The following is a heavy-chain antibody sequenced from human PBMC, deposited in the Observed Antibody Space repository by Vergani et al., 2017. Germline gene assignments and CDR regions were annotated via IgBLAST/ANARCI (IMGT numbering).Heavy chain of an antibody. CDR3: ARLGSSSSPGVDY. V-gene: IGHV4-59*01. CDR1: GGSISSYY. Sequence: QVQLQESGPGLVKPSETLSPTCTVSGGSISSYYWSWIRQPPGKGLEWIGYIYYSGSTNYNPSLKSRVTISVDTSKNQFSLKLSSVTAADTAVYYCARLGSSSSPGVDYWGQGTLVTVSS. D-gene: IGHD6-6*01. CDR2: IYYSGST. J-gene: IGHJ4*02.